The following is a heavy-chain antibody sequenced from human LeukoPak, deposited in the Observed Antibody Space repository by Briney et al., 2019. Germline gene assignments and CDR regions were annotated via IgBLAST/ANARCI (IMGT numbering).Heavy chain of an antibody. J-gene: IGHJ6*03. D-gene: IGHD3-16*01. Sequence: ASVKVSCKASGYTFTGYYMHWVRQAPGQGLEWMGWINPNSGGTNCAQKFQGRVTMTRDTSISTAYMELSRLRSDDTAVYYCARAALRLFDYYYYYMDVWGKGTTVTVSS. CDR2: INPNSGGT. CDR1: GYTFTGYY. CDR3: ARAALRLFDYYYYYMDV. V-gene: IGHV1-2*02.